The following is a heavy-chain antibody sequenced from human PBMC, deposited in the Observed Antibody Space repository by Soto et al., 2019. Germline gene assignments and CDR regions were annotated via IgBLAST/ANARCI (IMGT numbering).Heavy chain of an antibody. CDR2: ISAYNGNT. V-gene: IGHV1-18*01. Sequence: QVQLVQSGAEVKKPAASVKVSCKASGYTFTSYGISWVRQAPRQGLEWMGWISAYNGNTNYAQKLQGRVTMTTDTSTSTVYMELRSQRSDDTSVYYCARATGEYLLFLAYYYYYYMGVWGKGTTVTVSS. CDR1: GYTFTSYG. J-gene: IGHJ6*03. D-gene: IGHD2-2*01. CDR3: ARATGEYLLFLAYYYYYYMGV.